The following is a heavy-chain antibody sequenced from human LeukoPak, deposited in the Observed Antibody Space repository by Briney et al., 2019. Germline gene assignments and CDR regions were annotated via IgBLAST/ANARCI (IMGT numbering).Heavy chain of an antibody. Sequence: GVYLRLSCAASGFTFSNDWMSWVRQAPGKGLEWVGRIKSNTDGGTTDYAAAVKGRFTISRDDSKNTPYLQMNSLKTEDTGVYYCSTDQGVRGVMGYVGAFDIWGHGTMVTVSS. D-gene: IGHD3-10*01. J-gene: IGHJ3*02. V-gene: IGHV3-15*01. CDR2: IKSNTDGGTT. CDR3: STDQGVRGVMGYVGAFDI. CDR1: GFTFSNDW.